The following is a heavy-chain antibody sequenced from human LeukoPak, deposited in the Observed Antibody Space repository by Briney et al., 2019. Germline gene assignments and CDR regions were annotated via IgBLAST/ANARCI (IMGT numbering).Heavy chain of an antibody. J-gene: IGHJ4*02. V-gene: IGHV1-18*01. CDR3: ARAPTPYSSSWTSLDY. CDR2: ISAYNGNT. Sequence: ASVKVSCKASGYTFTSYGISWVRQAPGQGLEWMGWISAYNGNTNYAQKLQGRVTMTTDTSTSTAYMELRSLRSDDTAVYYCARAPTPYSSSWTSLDYWGQGTLVTVSS. D-gene: IGHD6-13*01. CDR1: GYTFTSYG.